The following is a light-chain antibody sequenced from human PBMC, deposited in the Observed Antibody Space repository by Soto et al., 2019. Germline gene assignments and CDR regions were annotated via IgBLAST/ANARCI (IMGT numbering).Light chain of an antibody. CDR3: QQYASFWT. CDR2: KAS. V-gene: IGKV1-5*03. CDR1: QSISNS. J-gene: IGKJ1*01. Sequence: DIQMTQSPSTLSASVGDRVTITCRATQSISNSLAWYQQKPGKDPNLLIYKASSLETGVPSRFSGSGSGTEFTLTISSLQPDDSATYYCQQYASFWTFGQGTKVEIK.